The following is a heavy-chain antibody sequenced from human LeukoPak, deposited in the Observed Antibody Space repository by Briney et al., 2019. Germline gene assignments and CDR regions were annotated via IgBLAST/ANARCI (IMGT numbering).Heavy chain of an antibody. Sequence: GGSLRLSCAASGFTFINYWMSWVRQAPGKGLEWVANIKQDGSEKYYVDSVKDRFTTSRDNAKNSLYLQMNSLRAEDAAVYYCTRESWYIDYWGQGNLVTVSS. J-gene: IGHJ4*02. CDR3: TRESWYIDY. D-gene: IGHD3-10*01. CDR2: IKQDGSEK. V-gene: IGHV3-7*01. CDR1: GFTFINYW.